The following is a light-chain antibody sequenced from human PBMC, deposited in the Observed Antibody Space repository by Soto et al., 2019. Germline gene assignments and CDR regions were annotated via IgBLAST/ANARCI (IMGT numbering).Light chain of an antibody. CDR1: SSDVGGYNH. Sequence: QSVLTQPASVSGSPGQSITISCTGTSSDVGGYNHVSWYQQHPGKAPKLMIYDVTDRPSGVSSRFSGSKSGNTTSLAISGLQAEDEADYYCNSYTSTNTLVFGGGTQLTVL. CDR2: DVT. V-gene: IGLV2-14*03. CDR3: NSYTSTNTLV. J-gene: IGLJ2*01.